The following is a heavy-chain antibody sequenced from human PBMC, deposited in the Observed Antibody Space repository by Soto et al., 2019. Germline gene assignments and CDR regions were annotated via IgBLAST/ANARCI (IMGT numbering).Heavy chain of an antibody. CDR3: ARHMPYSSSSDRDYYYYYMDV. V-gene: IGHV4-39*01. D-gene: IGHD6-13*01. CDR1: GGSICSSSYY. Sequence: SETPSLTCTVSGGSICSSSYYWGWIRQPPGKGLEWIGSIYYSGSTYYNPSLKSRVTISVDTSKNQFSLKLSSVTAADTAVYYCARHMPYSSSSDRDYYYYYMDVWGKGTTVTVSS. J-gene: IGHJ6*03. CDR2: IYYSGST.